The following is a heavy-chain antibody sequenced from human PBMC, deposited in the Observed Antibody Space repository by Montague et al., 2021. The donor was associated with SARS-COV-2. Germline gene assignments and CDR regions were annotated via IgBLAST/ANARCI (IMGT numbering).Heavy chain of an antibody. CDR1: SGSIISSGYY. CDR2: IYNSGTT. CDR3: ARGMIRGVTTPFDY. Sequence: SETLSLTCSVSSGSIISSGYYWGWIRQPPGKELEWIGNIYNSGTTYYNPSLQSRATISVDTSKNHLSLRLSSVTAADTAVYFCARGMIRGVTTPFDYWGQGSQVTVSS. J-gene: IGHJ4*02. V-gene: IGHV4-39*02. D-gene: IGHD3-10*01.